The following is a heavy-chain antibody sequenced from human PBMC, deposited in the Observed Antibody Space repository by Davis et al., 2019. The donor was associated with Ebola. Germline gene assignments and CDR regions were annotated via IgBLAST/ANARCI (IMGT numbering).Heavy chain of an antibody. Sequence: MPSETLSLTCVVSGGSINSGAYSWSWIRQPSGKGLEWIGYIYHSGGTDYNPSLKSRVTISIDRSRNQISLNLYSVTAADTAVYYCASRYCSGGSCYFDYWGQGTLVTVSS. V-gene: IGHV4-30-2*01. D-gene: IGHD2-15*01. J-gene: IGHJ4*02. CDR3: ASRYCSGGSCYFDY. CDR1: GGSINSGAYS. CDR2: IYHSGGT.